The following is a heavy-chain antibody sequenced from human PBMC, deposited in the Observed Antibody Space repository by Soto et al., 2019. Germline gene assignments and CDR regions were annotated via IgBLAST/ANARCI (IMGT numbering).Heavy chain of an antibody. CDR3: ASPEESTVVIPTGY. D-gene: IGHD4-17*01. CDR2: ISGSGGST. CDR1: GFTFSSYA. Sequence: PVGSLRLSCAASGFTFSSYAMSWVRQAPGKGLEWVSAISGSGGSTYYADSVKGRFTISRDNSKNTLYLQMNSLRAEDTAVYYCASPEESTVVIPTGYWGQGTLVTVSS. J-gene: IGHJ4*02. V-gene: IGHV3-23*01.